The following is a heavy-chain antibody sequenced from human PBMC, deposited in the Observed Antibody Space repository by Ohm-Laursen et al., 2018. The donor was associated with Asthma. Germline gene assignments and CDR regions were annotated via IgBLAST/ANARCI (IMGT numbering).Heavy chain of an antibody. V-gene: IGHV3-23*01. CDR2: ISGSGGTT. CDR1: GFTFTSYA. CDR3: AKCGGYYDSSGYYNY. Sequence: SLRLSCSASGFTFTSYAMRWVRQAPGKGLEWVSGISGSGGTTYYADSEKGRFTISRDNSKRMLYLQMNSLRAEDTAVYYCAKCGGYYDSSGYYNYWGQGTQVTVSS. D-gene: IGHD3-22*01. J-gene: IGHJ4*02.